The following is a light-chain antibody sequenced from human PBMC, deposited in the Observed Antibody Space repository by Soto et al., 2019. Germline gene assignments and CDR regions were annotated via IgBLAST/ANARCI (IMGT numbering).Light chain of an antibody. CDR2: SNN. CDR3: AAWDDSLKEV. CDR1: SSNIGSNT. J-gene: IGLJ3*02. V-gene: IGLV1-44*01. Sequence: QSVLTQPPSTSGTPGQRVTISCSGSSSNIGSNTVNWFQQLPGTAPKLLIYSNNQRPSGVPDRFSGSKSGTSASLAISGLQSEDEAHYYCAAWDDSLKEVFGGGTKVTVL.